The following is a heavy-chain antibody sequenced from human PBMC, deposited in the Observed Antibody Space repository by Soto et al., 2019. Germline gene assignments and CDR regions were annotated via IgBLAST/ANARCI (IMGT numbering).Heavy chain of an antibody. CDR2: MHPNSGIT. CDR3: AVACRSGWVFDY. J-gene: IGHJ4*02. V-gene: IGHV1-8*01. Sequence: QVQLVQSGAEVKKPGASVKVSCKASGYTFTSSDISWVRQATGQGLEWLGWMHPNSGITGYTQKFQGRVTMTRNTSISTAYMELSSLRSEDTAVYYWAVACRSGWVFDYWGQGALVTVSS. D-gene: IGHD6-19*01. CDR1: GYTFTSSD.